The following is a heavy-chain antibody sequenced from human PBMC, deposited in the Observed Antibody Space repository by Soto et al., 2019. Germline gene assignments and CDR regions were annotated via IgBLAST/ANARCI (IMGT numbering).Heavy chain of an antibody. CDR1: GGTFSSYA. J-gene: IGHJ3*02. D-gene: IGHD4-17*01. V-gene: IGHV1-69*05. CDR2: IIPIFGTA. Sequence: QVQLVQSGAEVKKPGSSVKVSCKASGGTFSSYAISWVRQAPGQGLEWMGGIIPIFGTANYAQKFQGRVTXTXDXCTSTAYMELSSLRSEDTAVYYCASDYGDPVDAFDIWGQGTMVTVSS. CDR3: ASDYGDPVDAFDI.